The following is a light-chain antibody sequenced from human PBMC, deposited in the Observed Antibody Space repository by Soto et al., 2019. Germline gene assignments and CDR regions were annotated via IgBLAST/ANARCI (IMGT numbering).Light chain of an antibody. CDR3: QQYEAVVT. J-gene: IGKJ1*01. V-gene: IGKV3D-15*01. CDR1: QDISSN. Sequence: EIVMTQSPTTLSVSPGERGTLSCRASQDISSNLAWYQQKPGQTLRLLIDGASTRATGIPDRFSGSGSGTDFTLTISRLEPEDVAVYYCQQYEAVVTFGQGTKVDIK. CDR2: GAS.